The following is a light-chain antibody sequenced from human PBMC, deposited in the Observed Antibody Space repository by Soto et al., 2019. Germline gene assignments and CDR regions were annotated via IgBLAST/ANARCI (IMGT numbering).Light chain of an antibody. CDR1: SSDVGGYNY. J-gene: IGLJ1*01. V-gene: IGLV2-14*01. CDR3: SSYTSSSSYV. CDR2: EVS. Sequence: QSVLTQPPSVSGSPGQSITISCTGTSSDVGGYNYVSWYQQHPGKAPKLIIYEVSHRPSGVSNRFSGSKSGNTASLTISGLQAEDEADYYCSSYTSSSSYVFGTGTKVTVL.